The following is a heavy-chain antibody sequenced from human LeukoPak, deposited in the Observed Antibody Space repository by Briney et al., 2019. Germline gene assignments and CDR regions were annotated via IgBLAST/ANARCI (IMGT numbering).Heavy chain of an antibody. V-gene: IGHV4-61*03. CDR2: IYYSGSS. CDR3: ASRAYYDSSGLDY. J-gene: IGHJ4*02. Sequence: SETLSLTCTVSGGSVSSGSYHWSWIRRPPGKGLECFGYIYYSGSSKYNPSLKSRVTISIDTSKKHFSLKLSSVTAADTAVYYCASRAYYDSSGLDYWGQGILVTVSS. CDR1: GGSVSSGSYH. D-gene: IGHD3-22*01.